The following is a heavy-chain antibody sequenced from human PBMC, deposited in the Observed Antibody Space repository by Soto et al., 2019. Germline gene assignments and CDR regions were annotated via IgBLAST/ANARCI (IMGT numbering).Heavy chain of an antibody. CDR1: GYTFTSYG. CDR3: AVNYYDSSGYPDWFDP. J-gene: IGHJ5*02. V-gene: IGHV1-18*04. Sequence: ASVKVSCKASGYTFTSYGISWVRQAPGQGLEWMGWISAYNGNTNYAQKLQGRVTMTTDTSTSTAYMELRSLRSDDTAVYYCAVNYYDSSGYPDWFDPWGQGTLVTVS. D-gene: IGHD3-22*01. CDR2: ISAYNGNT.